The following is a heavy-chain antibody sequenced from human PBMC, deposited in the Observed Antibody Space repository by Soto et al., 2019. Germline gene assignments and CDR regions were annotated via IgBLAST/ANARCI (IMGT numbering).Heavy chain of an antibody. CDR3: ARGPSP. Sequence: QLQLQESGSGLVKPSQTLSLTCAVSGGSISSGGYSWSWFRQPPGKGLEWIGYIYHSGSTYYNPSLRGRVTISLDRPKNHFSLKLSSVTAADTAGYYVARGPSPWGQGTWSPSPQ. V-gene: IGHV4-30-2*01. CDR2: IYHSGST. CDR1: GGSISSGGYS. J-gene: IGHJ5*02.